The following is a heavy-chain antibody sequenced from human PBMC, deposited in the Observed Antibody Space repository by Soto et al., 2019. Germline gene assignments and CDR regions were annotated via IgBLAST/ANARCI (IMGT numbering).Heavy chain of an antibody. CDR2: INHSGST. CDR3: ASVIVVVVPSYFSGYYMDV. CDR1: GGSFSGSY. D-gene: IGHD2-15*01. J-gene: IGHJ6*03. V-gene: IGHV4-34*01. Sequence: SETLSLTCAFYGGSFSGSYCSWIRQPPGKGLEWIGEINHSGSTNYNPSLKSRVTISVDTSKNQFSLKLSSVTAADTAVYYCASVIVVVVPSYFSGYYMDVWGKGTSVT.